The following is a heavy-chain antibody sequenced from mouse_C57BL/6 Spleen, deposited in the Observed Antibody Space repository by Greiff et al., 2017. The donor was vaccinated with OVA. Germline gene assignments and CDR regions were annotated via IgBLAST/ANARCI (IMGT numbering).Heavy chain of an antibody. CDR3: SSGATVVGSPMDY. CDR2: IYPGDGDT. J-gene: IGHJ4*01. CDR1: GYAFSSSW. Sequence: VQLQQSGPELVKPGASVKISCKASGYAFSSSWMNWVKQRPGKGLEWIGRIYPGDGDTHYNGKFKGKATLTADKSSSTAYMQLSSLTSEDSAVYACSSGATVVGSPMDYWGQGTSVTVSS. D-gene: IGHD1-1*01. V-gene: IGHV1-82*01.